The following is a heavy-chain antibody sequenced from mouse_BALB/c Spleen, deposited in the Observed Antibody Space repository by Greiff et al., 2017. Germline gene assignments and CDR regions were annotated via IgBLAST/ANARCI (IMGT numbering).Heavy chain of an antibody. CDR2: INPSTGYT. CDR3: ARAGTFDY. D-gene: IGHD3-3*01. V-gene: IGHV1-7*01. CDR1: GYTFTSYW. Sequence: QVHVKQSGAELAKPGASVKMSCKASGYTFTSYWMHWVKQRPGQGLEWIGYINPSTGYTEYNQKFKDKATLTADKSSSTAYMQLSSLTSEDSAVYYCARAGTFDYWGQGTTLTVSS. J-gene: IGHJ2*01.